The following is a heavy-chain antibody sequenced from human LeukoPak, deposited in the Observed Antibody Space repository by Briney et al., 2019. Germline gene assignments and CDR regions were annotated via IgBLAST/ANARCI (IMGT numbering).Heavy chain of an antibody. CDR2: ISDSGGYT. J-gene: IGHJ4*02. CDR3: AKDPISMIVVVSIEGGIY. Sequence: PGGSLRLSCAASGFTFSSFAMSWVRQAPGKGLEWVSGISDSGGYTYYADSVKGRFTISRDNSKNTLYLQMNSLRAEDTAVYYCAKDPISMIVVVSIEGGIYWGQGTLVTVSS. D-gene: IGHD3-22*01. CDR1: GFTFSSFA. V-gene: IGHV3-23*01.